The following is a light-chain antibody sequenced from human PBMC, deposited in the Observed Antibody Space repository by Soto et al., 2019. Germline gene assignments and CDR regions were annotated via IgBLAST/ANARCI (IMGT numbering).Light chain of an antibody. Sequence: EIVLTQSPGTLSLSPGERATLSCRASQSINSNYFAWYQQKPGQAPRVLIYGASSRATGIPERFSGSGSGTDFTLTISRLEPEDFAVYYCQQYGRSSGWTFGQGTKVEI. J-gene: IGKJ1*01. CDR1: QSINSNY. CDR2: GAS. CDR3: QQYGRSSGWT. V-gene: IGKV3-20*01.